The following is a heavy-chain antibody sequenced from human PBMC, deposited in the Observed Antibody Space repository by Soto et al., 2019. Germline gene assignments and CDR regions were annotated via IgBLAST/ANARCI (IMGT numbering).Heavy chain of an antibody. D-gene: IGHD2-8*02. Sequence: QVQLQESGPGLVKPSGTISLTCVVSSGSISSGTWWSWVRQPPGKGLEWIGQVADTGSTIYNPSVRSRVTISIDKSPSQFSLSLSAVTPADTALYYCVRHGGVCFDNWGQGTLVTVSA. CDR1: SGSISSGTW. V-gene: IGHV4-4*02. CDR2: VADTGST. CDR3: VRHGGVCFDN. J-gene: IGHJ4*02.